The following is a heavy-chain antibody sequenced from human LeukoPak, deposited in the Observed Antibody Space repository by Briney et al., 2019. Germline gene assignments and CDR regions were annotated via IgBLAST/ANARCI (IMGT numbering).Heavy chain of an antibody. CDR2: ISGSGGST. CDR3: AKAGYCISSNCYAGPYFDY. J-gene: IGHJ4*02. Sequence: PGGSLRLSCAASGFTFSTYAMNWVRQAPGKGLEWVSGISGSGGSTYYADSVKGRFTISRDNSMNTLYLQMNSLRAEDTAVYYCAKAGYCISSNCYAGPYFDYWGQGTLVTVSS. V-gene: IGHV3-23*01. CDR1: GFTFSTYA. D-gene: IGHD2-2*01.